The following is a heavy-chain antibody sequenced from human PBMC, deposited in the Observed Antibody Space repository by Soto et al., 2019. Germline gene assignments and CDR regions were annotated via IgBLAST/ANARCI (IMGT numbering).Heavy chain of an antibody. CDR1: GGSISSGGYS. D-gene: IGHD3-3*01. CDR2: IYHSGST. J-gene: IGHJ4*02. CDR3: ARHNPTSGVFGLVIRLRY. V-gene: IGHV4-30-2*01. Sequence: PSETLSLTCAVSGGSISSGGYSWSWIRQPPGKGLEWIGYIYHSGSTYYNPSLKSRVTISVDRPKNQFSLKLSSVTAADMAMYYCARHNPTSGVFGLVIRLRYWGQGTLVTVSS.